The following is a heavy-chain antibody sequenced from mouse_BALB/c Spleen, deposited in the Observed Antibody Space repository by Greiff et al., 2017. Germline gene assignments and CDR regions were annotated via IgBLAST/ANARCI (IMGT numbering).Heavy chain of an antibody. CDR2: ILPGSGST. CDR3: ARTYYRYDGGVVDY. CDR1: GYTFSSYW. J-gene: IGHJ4*01. D-gene: IGHD2-14*01. Sequence: QVQLKQSGAELMKPGASVKISCKATGYTFSSYWIEWVKQRPGHGLEWIGEILPGSGSTNYNEKFKGKATFTADTSSNTAYMQLSSLTSEDSAVYYCARTYYRYDGGVVDYWGQGTSVTVSS. V-gene: IGHV1-9*01.